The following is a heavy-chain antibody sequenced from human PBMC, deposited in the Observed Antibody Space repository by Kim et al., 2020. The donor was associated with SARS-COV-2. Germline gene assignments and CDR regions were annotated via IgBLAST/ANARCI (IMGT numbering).Heavy chain of an antibody. CDR1: GGSITSSNW. Sequence: SETLSLTCAVSGGSITSSNWWSWVRQPPGRGLEWIGEIYHSGITNYNPSLKSRVTISLDKSKNQFSLKLSSVIAADTAVYYCALGVAGAGGYYYYYAMDVWGQGTTVTVSS. D-gene: IGHD6-19*01. CDR2: IYHSGIT. J-gene: IGHJ6*02. V-gene: IGHV4-4*02. CDR3: ALGVAGAGGYYYYYAMDV.